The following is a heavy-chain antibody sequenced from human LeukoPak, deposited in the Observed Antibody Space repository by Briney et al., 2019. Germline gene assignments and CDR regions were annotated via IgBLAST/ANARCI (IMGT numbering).Heavy chain of an antibody. CDR1: GDTISSTKW. Sequence: SGTLSLTCAVSGDTISSTKWWSWVRQSPGKGLEWVGEIHHSVGSNYNPSLKSRATISLDKSNNQFSLSLRSVTAADTAVYYCARNDFYDTDVWGKGTTVTVSS. J-gene: IGHJ6*03. V-gene: IGHV4-4*02. CDR2: IHHSVGS. D-gene: IGHD2/OR15-2a*01. CDR3: ARNDFYDTDV.